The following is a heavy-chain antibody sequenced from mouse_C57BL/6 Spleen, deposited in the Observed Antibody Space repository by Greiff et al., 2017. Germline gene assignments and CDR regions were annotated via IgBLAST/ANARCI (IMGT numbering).Heavy chain of an antibody. CDR2: IYPRSGNT. V-gene: IGHV1-81*01. CDR3: AREEYSKNYFDY. Sequence: VQLQQSGAELARPGASVKLSCKASGYTFTSYGISWVKQRTGQGLEWIGEIYPRSGNTYYNEKFKGKATLTADKSSSTAYMELRSLTSEDSAVYFCAREEYSKNYFDYWGQGTTLTVSS. D-gene: IGHD2-5*01. J-gene: IGHJ2*01. CDR1: GYTFTSYG.